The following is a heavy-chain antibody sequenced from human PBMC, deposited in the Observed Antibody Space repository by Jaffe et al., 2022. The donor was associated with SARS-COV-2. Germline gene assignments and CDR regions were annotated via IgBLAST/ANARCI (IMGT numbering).Heavy chain of an antibody. Sequence: EVQLLESGGGLVQPGGSLRLSCAASGFTFSSYAMSWVRQAPGKGLEWVSAISGSGGSTYYADSVKGRFTISRDNSKNTLYLQMNSLRAEDTAVYYCAKCRAMVGRPLGAIDYWGQGTLVTVSS. V-gene: IGHV3-23*01. CDR3: AKCRAMVGRPLGAIDY. J-gene: IGHJ4*02. CDR1: GFTFSSYA. CDR2: ISGSGGST. D-gene: IGHD5-18*01.